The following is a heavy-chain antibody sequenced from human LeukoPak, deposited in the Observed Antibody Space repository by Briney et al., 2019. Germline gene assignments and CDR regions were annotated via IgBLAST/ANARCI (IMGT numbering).Heavy chain of an antibody. D-gene: IGHD3-10*01. CDR1: GYTFTGYY. V-gene: IGHV1-2*02. CDR2: INLNSGGT. Sequence: ASVKVSCKASGYTFTGYYMHWVRQAPGQGLEWMGWINLNSGGTNYAKKFQGRVTMTRDSSISTAYMEPSRLRSDDTGVYSCARDRVTMVRGVIITGYYYYYMDVWGKGTKVTVSS. J-gene: IGHJ6*03. CDR3: ARDRVTMVRGVIITGYYYYYMDV.